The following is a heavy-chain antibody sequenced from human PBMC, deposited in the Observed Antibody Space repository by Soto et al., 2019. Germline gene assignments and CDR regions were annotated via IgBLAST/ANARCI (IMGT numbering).Heavy chain of an antibody. Sequence: SETLSLTCTVSGGSISSYYWSWIRQPPGKGLEWIGYIYYSGYTNYNPSLKSRVTISVDTSKNQFSLKLSSVTAADTAVYYCARGLGDTAMVRLDYWGQRTLVTVSS. J-gene: IGHJ4*02. CDR3: ARGLGDTAMVRLDY. D-gene: IGHD5-18*01. CDR1: GGSISSYY. V-gene: IGHV4-59*01. CDR2: IYYSGYT.